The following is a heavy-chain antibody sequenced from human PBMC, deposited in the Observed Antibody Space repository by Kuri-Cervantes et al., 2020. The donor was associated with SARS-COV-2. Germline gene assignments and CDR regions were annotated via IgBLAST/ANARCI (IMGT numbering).Heavy chain of an antibody. V-gene: IGHV4-61*08. Sequence: GSLRLSCTVSGGSISSGDYYWSWIRQPPGKGLEWIGYIYYSGSTTYNPSLTGRVTISLDPSNNQVSLRLTSATAADTAVYYCGKVSWLRLWHRYSDSWGQGTLVTVSS. CDR2: IYYSGST. J-gene: IGHJ4*02. CDR3: GKVSWLRLWHRYSDS. CDR1: GGSISSGDYY. D-gene: IGHD5-12*01.